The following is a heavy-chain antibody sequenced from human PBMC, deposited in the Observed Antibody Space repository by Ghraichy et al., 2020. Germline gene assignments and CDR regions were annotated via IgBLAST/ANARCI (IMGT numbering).Heavy chain of an antibody. CDR3: ARSMEMATHFDY. J-gene: IGHJ4*02. D-gene: IGHD5-24*01. Sequence: ASVKVSCKASGYTFTSYYMHWVRQAPGQGLEWMGIINPSGGSTNYAQKFQGRVTMTRDTSTSTVYMELSSLRSEDTAVYYCARSMEMATHFDYWGQGTLVTVSS. V-gene: IGHV1-46*01. CDR2: INPSGGST. CDR1: GYTFTSYY.